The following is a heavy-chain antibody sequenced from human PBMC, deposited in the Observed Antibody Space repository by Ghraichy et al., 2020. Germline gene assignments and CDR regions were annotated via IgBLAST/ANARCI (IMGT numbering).Heavy chain of an antibody. V-gene: IGHV5-51*01. CDR3: ARPYSSGWSDAFDI. D-gene: IGHD6-19*01. Sequence: GESLNISCKTSGYSFTNYWIGWVRQMPGKGLEWMGIIFPGDSDARYSPSFQGQVTMSADKSISTAYLQLNSLKASDSAMYYCARPYSSGWSDAFDIWGQGTMVTVS. CDR1: GYSFTNYW. J-gene: IGHJ3*02. CDR2: IFPGDSDA.